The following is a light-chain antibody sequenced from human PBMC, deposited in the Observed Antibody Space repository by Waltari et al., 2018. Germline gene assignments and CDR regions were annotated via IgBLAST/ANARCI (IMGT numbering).Light chain of an antibody. J-gene: IGKJ2*01. CDR2: WAS. V-gene: IGKV4-1*01. Sequence: DIVMTQSPDSLAVSLGERATINCKSSQSVLYSSNNKNYLAWYKQKPGQPPKVLIYWASTRESGVPDRFSGSGSGTDFTLTISSLQAEDVAVYYCQQYYSTLYTFGQGTKLEIK. CDR3: QQYYSTLYT. CDR1: QSVLYSSNNKNY.